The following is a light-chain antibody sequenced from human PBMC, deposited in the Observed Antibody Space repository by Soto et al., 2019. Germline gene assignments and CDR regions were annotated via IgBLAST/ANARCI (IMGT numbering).Light chain of an antibody. Sequence: QSVLTQPASVSGSPGQSITFSCTGTSSDIGGHNYVSWYQQHPGKAPKLIIYEVSKRPSGVSNRLSGSKSGNTASLSISGLQAEDEADYYCASYTSSPTLVFGTGTTVTVL. CDR3: ASYTSSPTLV. J-gene: IGLJ1*01. V-gene: IGLV2-14*01. CDR1: SSDIGGHNY. CDR2: EVS.